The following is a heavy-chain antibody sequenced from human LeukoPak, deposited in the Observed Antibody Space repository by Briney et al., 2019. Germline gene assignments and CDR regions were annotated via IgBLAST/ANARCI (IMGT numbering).Heavy chain of an antibody. Sequence: ASVKVSCKASGYTFTGYYMHWVRQAPGQGLEWMGWINPNSGDTNYAQKFQGRVTMTRDTSISTAYMELSRLRSDDTAVYYCARDLSSSWYDGLYYFDYWGQGTLVTVSS. V-gene: IGHV1-2*02. CDR2: INPNSGDT. J-gene: IGHJ4*02. CDR3: ARDLSSSWYDGLYYFDY. D-gene: IGHD6-13*01. CDR1: GYTFTGYY.